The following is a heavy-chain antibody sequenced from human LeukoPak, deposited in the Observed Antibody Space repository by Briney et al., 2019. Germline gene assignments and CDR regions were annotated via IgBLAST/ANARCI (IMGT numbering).Heavy chain of an antibody. CDR3: ARVLVTMIVVDGFDY. Sequence: GGPLRLSCEASGFTLSSYAMHGARQAQGKGLEWVAVISYDGSNKYYADSVKGRFTISRDNSKNTLYLQMNSLRAEDTAVYYCARVLVTMIVVDGFDYWGQGTLVTVSS. D-gene: IGHD3-22*01. CDR2: ISYDGSNK. CDR1: GFTLSSYA. V-gene: IGHV3-30-3*01. J-gene: IGHJ4*02.